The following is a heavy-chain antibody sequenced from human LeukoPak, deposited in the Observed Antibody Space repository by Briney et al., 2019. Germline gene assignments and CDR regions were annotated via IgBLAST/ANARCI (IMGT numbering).Heavy chain of an antibody. CDR3: ARNRFPITGTTNNYYYMDV. D-gene: IGHD1-7*01. J-gene: IGHJ6*03. CDR1: GFIFSSYS. V-gene: IGHV3-48*04. Sequence: GGSLRLSCAASGFIFSSYSMNWVPQAPGKGLDWLSYISISSTTIYYADSVKGRFTISRDNAKNSLYLQMNSLKAEDTAVYYCARNRFPITGTTNNYYYMDVWGKGTTVTVSS. CDR2: ISISSTTI.